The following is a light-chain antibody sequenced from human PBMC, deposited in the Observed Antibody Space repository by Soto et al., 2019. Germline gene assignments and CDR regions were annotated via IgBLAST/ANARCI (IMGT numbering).Light chain of an antibody. CDR2: GAS. V-gene: IGKV3-20*01. Sequence: EIVLTHSPGTLSLSPGERATLSCSASQSVSSSYLAWYQQKPGQAPRLLIYGASSRATGIPDRFSGSGSGTDFTLTISRLEPEDFAVYYCQQYGSSPVTFGQGTRLENK. CDR1: QSVSSSY. J-gene: IGKJ5*01. CDR3: QQYGSSPVT.